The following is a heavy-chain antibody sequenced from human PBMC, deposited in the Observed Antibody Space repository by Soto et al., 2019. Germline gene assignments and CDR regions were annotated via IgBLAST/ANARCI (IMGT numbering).Heavy chain of an antibody. CDR1: DFDFSSYG. D-gene: IGHD3-10*01. J-gene: IGHJ4*02. CDR3: ARDSGWPILKFDN. Sequence: GGSLRLSCAASDFDFSSYGIHWVRQAPGKGLEWVAASSYDGRETFYADSAKGRFTVSKEMSKNTAFLQMNALRHEDTAVYFCARDSGWPILKFDNWGQGTPVTVSS. CDR2: SSYDGRET. V-gene: IGHV3-30*03.